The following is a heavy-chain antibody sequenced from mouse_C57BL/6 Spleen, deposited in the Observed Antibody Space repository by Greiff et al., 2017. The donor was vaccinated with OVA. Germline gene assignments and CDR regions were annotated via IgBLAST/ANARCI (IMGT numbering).Heavy chain of an antibody. CDR3: AYYGSSYGFDY. V-gene: IGHV1-78*01. CDR2: IYPRDGST. CDR1: GYTFTDHT. D-gene: IGHD1-1*01. J-gene: IGHJ2*01. Sequence: QVQLQQSGPELVKPGASVKMSCKVSGYTFTDHTIHWMKQRPEQGLEWIGYIYPRDGSTKYNEKFKGKATLTADKSSSTAYMQLNSLTSEDSAVYFCAYYGSSYGFDYWGQGTTLTVSS.